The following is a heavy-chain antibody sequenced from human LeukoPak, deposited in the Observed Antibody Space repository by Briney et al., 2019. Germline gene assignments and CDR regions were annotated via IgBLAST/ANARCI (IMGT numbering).Heavy chain of an antibody. CDR3: ARAKDNYRGNDAFDI. CDR1: GGSISSYY. D-gene: IGHD3-16*02. J-gene: IGHJ3*02. V-gene: IGHV4-4*07. CDR2: IYASGGT. Sequence: SQTLSLTCTVSGGSISSYYWSWIRQSAGKGLEWIGRIYASGGTNYNPSLKSRVTMSVDTLESQFSLKLNSVTAADTAVYYCARAKDNYRGNDAFDIWGQGTMVTVSS.